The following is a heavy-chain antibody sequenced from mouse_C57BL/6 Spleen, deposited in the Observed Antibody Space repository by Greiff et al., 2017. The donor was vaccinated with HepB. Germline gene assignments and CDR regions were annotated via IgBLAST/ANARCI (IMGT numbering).Heavy chain of an antibody. Sequence: QVQLQQPGAELVKPGASVKLSCKASGYTFTSYWMHWVKQRPGQGLEWIGMIHPNSGSTNYNEKFKSKATLTVDKSSSTAYMQLSSLTSEDSAVYYCARSGFTTVVAEDYWGQGTTLTVSS. J-gene: IGHJ2*01. D-gene: IGHD1-1*01. V-gene: IGHV1-64*01. CDR2: IHPNSGST. CDR1: GYTFTSYW. CDR3: ARSGFTTVVAEDY.